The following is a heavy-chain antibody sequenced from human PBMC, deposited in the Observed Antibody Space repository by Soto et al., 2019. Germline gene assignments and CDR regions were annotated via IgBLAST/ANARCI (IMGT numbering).Heavy chain of an antibody. CDR3: ARECSPSRWFDP. J-gene: IGHJ5*02. CDR1: GYTFTSYY. Sequence: QVQVVQSGAEARKPGASVKVSCKASGYTFTSYYMHWVRQAPGQGLEWMGVINPSGGSTSYAQKFQGRVTMNRDTSTSTVYMELSSLRSEDTAVYYCARECSPSRWFDPWGQGTLVTVSS. CDR2: INPSGGST. V-gene: IGHV1-46*01. D-gene: IGHD6-6*01.